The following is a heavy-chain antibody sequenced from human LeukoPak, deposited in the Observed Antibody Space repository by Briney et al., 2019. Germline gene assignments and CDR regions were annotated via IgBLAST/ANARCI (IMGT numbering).Heavy chain of an antibody. CDR3: AREKVGATSPYFDY. CDR1: GYTFTSYG. D-gene: IGHD1-26*01. CDR2: ISAYNGNT. J-gene: IGHJ4*02. Sequence: ASVKVSCKASGYTFTSYGISWVRQAPGQGLEWMGWISAYNGNTNYAQKLQGRVAMTTDTSTSTAYMELRSLRSDDTAVYYCAREKVGATSPYFDYWGQGTLVTVSS. V-gene: IGHV1-18*01.